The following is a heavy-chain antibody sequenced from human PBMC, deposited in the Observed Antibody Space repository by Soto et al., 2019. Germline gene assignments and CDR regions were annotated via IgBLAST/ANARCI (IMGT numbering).Heavy chain of an antibody. Sequence: PSETLSLTCTVSGGSISSYYWSWIRQPPGKGLEWIGYIYYSGSTNYNPSLKSRVTISVDTSKNQFSLKLSSVTAADTAVYYCARARPYDFWSGYYFDYWGQGTLVTVSS. J-gene: IGHJ4*02. CDR1: GGSISSYY. CDR2: IYYSGST. D-gene: IGHD3-3*01. CDR3: ARARPYDFWSGYYFDY. V-gene: IGHV4-59*01.